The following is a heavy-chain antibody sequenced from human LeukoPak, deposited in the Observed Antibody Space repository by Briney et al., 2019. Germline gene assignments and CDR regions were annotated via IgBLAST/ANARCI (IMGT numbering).Heavy chain of an antibody. CDR3: AKDKRASTSWYCLDY. CDR2: ISWDGGST. D-gene: IGHD6-19*01. V-gene: IGHV3-43*01. CDR1: GFTFDDYT. Sequence: GGSLRLSCAASGFTFDDYTMHLVRQAPGKGLEWVSLISWDGGSTYYADSVKGRFTISRDNSKNSLYLQMNSLRTEDTALYYCAKDKRASTSWYCLDYWGQGTLVTVSS. J-gene: IGHJ4*02.